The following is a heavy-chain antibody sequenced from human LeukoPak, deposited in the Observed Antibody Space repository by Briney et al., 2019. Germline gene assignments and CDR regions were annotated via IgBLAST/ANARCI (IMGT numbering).Heavy chain of an antibody. CDR2: ISSSGSTI. CDR1: GFSFSSHE. D-gene: IGHD1-26*01. CDR3: ARKGATFDY. J-gene: IGHJ4*02. Sequence: GGSLRLSCAASGFSFSSHEMIWVRQAPGKGLEWVSYISSSGSTIYYADSMKGRFTISRDNAMNSLYLQTNSLRVEDTAVYYCARKGATFDYWGQGTLVTVSS. V-gene: IGHV3-48*03.